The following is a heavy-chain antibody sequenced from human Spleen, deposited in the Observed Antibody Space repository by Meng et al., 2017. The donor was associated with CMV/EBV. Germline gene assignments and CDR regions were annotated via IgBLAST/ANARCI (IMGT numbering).Heavy chain of an antibody. CDR1: GYSFASYD. D-gene: IGHD1-14*01. Sequence: ASVKVSCKASGYSFASYDINWVRQATGQGPEWMGWMNPNSGNTGYSQKFEGRVTMTRNTSISTANMELSSLRSEDTAVYYCARGPIDHVSNWGQGTLVTVSS. J-gene: IGHJ4*02. V-gene: IGHV1-8*01. CDR2: MNPNSGNT. CDR3: ARGPIDHVSN.